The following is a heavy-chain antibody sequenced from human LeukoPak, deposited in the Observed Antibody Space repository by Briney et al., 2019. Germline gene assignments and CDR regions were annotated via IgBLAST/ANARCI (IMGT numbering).Heavy chain of an antibody. D-gene: IGHD6-13*01. V-gene: IGHV4-30-2*01. CDR2: IYHSGST. CDR1: GGSISSGGYS. Sequence: PSETLSLTCAVSGGSISSGGYSWSWIRQPPGKGLEWIGYIYHSGSTYYNPSLKSRVTISVDTSKNQFSLKLSSVTAADTAVYYCARHPIAAALPAFDYWGQGTLVTVSS. J-gene: IGHJ4*02. CDR3: ARHPIAAALPAFDY.